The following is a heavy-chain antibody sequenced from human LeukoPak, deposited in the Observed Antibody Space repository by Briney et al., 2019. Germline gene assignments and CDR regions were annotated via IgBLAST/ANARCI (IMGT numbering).Heavy chain of an antibody. CDR2: IYSDGRT. CDR3: ARGGGNYHFDY. CDR1: GFTVSSDY. V-gene: IGHV3-53*01. D-gene: IGHD1-26*01. J-gene: IGHJ4*02. Sequence: GGSLRLSCAASGFTVSSDYMSWVRQAPGRGLEWVSVIYSDGRTYPADSVKGRFTISRDNSKNTVYLQMNSLRAEDTAVYYCARGGGNYHFDYWGQGTLVTVSS.